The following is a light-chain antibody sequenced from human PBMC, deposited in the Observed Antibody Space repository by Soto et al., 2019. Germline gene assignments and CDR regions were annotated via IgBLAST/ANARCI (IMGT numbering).Light chain of an antibody. V-gene: IGKV3-20*01. CDR3: QQEGSFRIT. CDR2: GAS. CDR1: QSVSSSY. Sequence: EIVLTQSPGTLSLSPGERATLSCRASQSVSSSYLAWYQQKPGQAPRLLIYGASSRATGIPDRFSGSGSGTDFTQTMSRLAAEDIQVYYCQQEGSFRITFGQAQRLEIK. J-gene: IGKJ5*01.